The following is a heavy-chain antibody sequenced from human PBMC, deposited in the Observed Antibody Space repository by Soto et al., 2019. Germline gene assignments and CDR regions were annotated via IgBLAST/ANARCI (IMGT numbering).Heavy chain of an antibody. J-gene: IGHJ4*02. V-gene: IGHV1-3*01. CDR3: AKSIGYSGYLRSSYYLDY. CDR1: GYTFTSYA. CDR2: INAGNGNT. D-gene: IGHD5-12*01. Sequence: ASVKVSCKASGYTFTSYAMHWVRQAPGQRLEWMGWINAGNGNTKYSQKFQGRVTITRDTSASTAYMELSSLRSEDTAVYYCAKSIGYSGYLRSSYYLDYWGQGTLVTVSS.